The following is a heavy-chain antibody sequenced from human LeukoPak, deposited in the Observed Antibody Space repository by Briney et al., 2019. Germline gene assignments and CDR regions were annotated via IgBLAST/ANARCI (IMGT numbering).Heavy chain of an antibody. Sequence: PGGSLRLSCAASGFTFSSYGMHWVRQAPGKGLEWVAVISYDGSNKYYADSVKGRFTISRDNSKNTLYLQMNSLRAEDTAVYYCAKDWVRGVITLYGMDVWGQGTTVTVSS. CDR1: GFTFSSYG. CDR3: AKDWVRGVITLYGMDV. J-gene: IGHJ6*02. V-gene: IGHV3-30*18. D-gene: IGHD3-10*01. CDR2: ISYDGSNK.